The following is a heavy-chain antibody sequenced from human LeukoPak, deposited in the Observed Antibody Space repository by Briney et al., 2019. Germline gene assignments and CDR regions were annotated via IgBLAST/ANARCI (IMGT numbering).Heavy chain of an antibody. CDR1: GGSISSSSYY. J-gene: IGHJ6*03. CDR3: ARDIRNYYDSSGYYYYYYMDV. D-gene: IGHD3-22*01. V-gene: IGHV4-39*07. Sequence: SETLSLTCTVSGGSISSSSYYWGWIRQPPGKGLEWIGSIYYIEITYYNPSLKSQVTISVDTSKNQFSLKMSSVTAADTAEYYCARDIRNYYDSSGYYYYYYMDVWGKGTTVTISS. CDR2: IYYIEIT.